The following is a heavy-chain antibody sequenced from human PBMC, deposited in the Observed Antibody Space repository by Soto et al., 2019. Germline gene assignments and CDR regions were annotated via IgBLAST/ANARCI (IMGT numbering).Heavy chain of an antibody. J-gene: IGHJ6*02. V-gene: IGHV3-33*01. Sequence: PGGSLRLSCAASGFTFSSYGMHWVRQAPGKGLEWVAVIWYDGSNKYYADSVKGRFTISRDNSKNTLYLQMNSLRAEDTAVYYCARGTMIVVVTAGMDVWGQGTTVTVSS. CDR1: GFTFSSYG. D-gene: IGHD3-22*01. CDR3: ARGTMIVVVTAGMDV. CDR2: IWYDGSNK.